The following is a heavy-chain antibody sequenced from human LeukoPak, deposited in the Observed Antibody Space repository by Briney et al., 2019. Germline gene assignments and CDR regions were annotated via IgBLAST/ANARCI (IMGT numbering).Heavy chain of an antibody. CDR2: ISGSGGST. CDR3: AKDLLHCSSTSCPQTTDY. CDR1: GFTFSSYA. D-gene: IGHD2-2*01. V-gene: IGHV3-23*01. Sequence: GGSLRLSCAASGFTFSSYAMSWVRQAPGKGLEWVSAISGSGGSTYYADSVKGRFTISRDNSKNTLYLQMNSLRAEDTAVYYCAKDLLHCSSTSCPQTTDYWGQGTLVTVSS. J-gene: IGHJ4*02.